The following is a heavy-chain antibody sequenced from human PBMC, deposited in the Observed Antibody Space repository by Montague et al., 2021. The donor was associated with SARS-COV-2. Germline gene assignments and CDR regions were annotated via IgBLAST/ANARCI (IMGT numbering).Heavy chain of an antibody. Sequence: SLRLSCAASGFTFGNFAMTWVRQAPGKGLEWVSAIGGSGGGPYYADSVKGRFTMSRDNFKDTLFLQMNSLRAEDTAVYYCAKGGLGATAGSFFYCGLDVWGQRTTVTVSS. CDR2: IGGSGGGP. CDR3: AKGGLGATAGSFFYCGLDV. J-gene: IGHJ6*02. CDR1: GFTFGNFA. D-gene: IGHD6-13*01. V-gene: IGHV3-23*01.